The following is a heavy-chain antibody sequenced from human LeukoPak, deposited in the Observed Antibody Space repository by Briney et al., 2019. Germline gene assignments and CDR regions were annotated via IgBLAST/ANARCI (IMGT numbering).Heavy chain of an antibody. CDR2: IYPGDSDT. V-gene: IGHV5-51*01. Sequence: GESLKISCKGSGYSFTSYWVGWVRQMPGKGLEWMGIIYPGDSDTRYSPSFQGQVTISADKSISTAYLQWSSLKASDTAMYYCARDSPYSSGWRDAFDIWGQGTMVTVSS. CDR3: ARDSPYSSGWRDAFDI. D-gene: IGHD6-19*01. CDR1: GYSFTSYW. J-gene: IGHJ3*02.